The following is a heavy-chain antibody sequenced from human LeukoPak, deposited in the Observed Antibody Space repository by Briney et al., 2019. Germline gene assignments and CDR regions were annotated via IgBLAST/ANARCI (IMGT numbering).Heavy chain of an antibody. CDR2: ITTTGATT. CDR3: ARPNYDFWSGWHDAFDI. CDR1: GFTFGSYG. Sequence: GGSLRLSCAASGFTFGSYGMSWVRQAPGKGLEWVAFITTTGATTSYAGSVKGRFTISRDNSKNTLYLQMNSLRAEDTAVYYCARPNYDFWSGWHDAFDIWGQGTMVTVSS. V-gene: IGHV3-23*01. J-gene: IGHJ3*02. D-gene: IGHD3-3*01.